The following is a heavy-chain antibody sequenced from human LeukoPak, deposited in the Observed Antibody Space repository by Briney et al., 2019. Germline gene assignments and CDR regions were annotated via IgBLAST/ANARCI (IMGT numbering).Heavy chain of an antibody. CDR2: ISGSGGST. Sequence: PGGSLRLSCAASGFTFSSYAMSWVRQAPGKGLEWVSAISGSGGSTYYADSVQGRFTISRDNSKNTLYLQMNSLRAEDTAVYYCARSSGPKYYFDYWGQGTLVTVSS. D-gene: IGHD1-1*01. V-gene: IGHV3-23*01. CDR3: ARSSGPKYYFDY. J-gene: IGHJ4*02. CDR1: GFTFSSYA.